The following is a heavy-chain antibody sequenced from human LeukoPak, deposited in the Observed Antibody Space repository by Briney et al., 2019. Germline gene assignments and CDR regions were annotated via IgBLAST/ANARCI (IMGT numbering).Heavy chain of an antibody. Sequence: GGSLSLFCAASGFTFSSYSMNWVRRAPGRGLEGVSYNKSSRNYIYYVDCVKGRFTISRDNAKNSQYLQMNSLRAEDTAVYYCARDQEYCFDYWGQGTLVTVSS. CDR2: NKSSRNYI. J-gene: IGHJ4*02. V-gene: IGHV3-21*01. CDR3: ARDQEYCFDY. CDR1: GFTFSSYS.